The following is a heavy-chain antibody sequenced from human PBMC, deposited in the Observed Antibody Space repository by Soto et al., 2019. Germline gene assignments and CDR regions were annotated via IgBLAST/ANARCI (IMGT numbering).Heavy chain of an antibody. V-gene: IGHV3-30*03. CDR3: VGGQYYFDY. J-gene: IGHJ4*02. Sequence: QVQLVESGGGVVQPGRSLRLSCAASGFPFTTYGMHWVREGLGKGLEWVAVISYDGSNTYYADSVKGRFTISRDNSKNTLYLQMNSLRPEDTALYYCVGGQYYFDYRGQGTLVTVSS. D-gene: IGHD3-10*01. CDR2: ISYDGSNT. CDR1: GFPFTTYG.